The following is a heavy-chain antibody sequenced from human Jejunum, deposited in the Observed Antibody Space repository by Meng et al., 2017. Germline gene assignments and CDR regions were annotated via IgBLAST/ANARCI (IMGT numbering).Heavy chain of an antibody. D-gene: IGHD7-27*01. CDR3: ARDNWGPDY. J-gene: IGHJ4*02. V-gene: IGHV1-46*02. Sequence: QVQLVQSGAEVKKPGASVKVSCKASGDTLKTYNMHWVRQAPGQGLEWMGIINPSGSSAAYAQSFQGRLTMTRDTSTSTLHMELTSLQFEDTAMYYCARDNWGPDYWGQGTLVTVSS. CDR2: INPSGSSA. CDR1: GDTLKTYN.